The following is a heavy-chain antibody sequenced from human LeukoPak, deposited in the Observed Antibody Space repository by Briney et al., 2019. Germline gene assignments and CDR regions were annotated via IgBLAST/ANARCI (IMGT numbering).Heavy chain of an antibody. V-gene: IGHV4-31*03. Sequence: SQTLSLTCTVSGGSISSGGYCWSWIRQHPGKGLEWIGYIYYSGSTYYNPSLKSGVTISVDTSKNQFSLKLSSVTAADTAVYYCARDRYYYDSSGYSYAFDIWGQGTMVTVSS. J-gene: IGHJ3*02. D-gene: IGHD3-22*01. CDR3: ARDRYYYDSSGYSYAFDI. CDR1: GGSISSGGYC. CDR2: IYYSGST.